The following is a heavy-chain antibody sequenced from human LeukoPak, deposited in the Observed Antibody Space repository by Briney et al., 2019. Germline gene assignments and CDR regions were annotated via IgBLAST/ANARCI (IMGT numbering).Heavy chain of an antibody. V-gene: IGHV1-8*01. CDR2: MNPNSGNT. CDR3: ARGSAGRDCSGGSCYSADFDI. Sequence: ASVKVSCKASGYTFTSYDIIWVRQATGQGLEWMGWMNPNSGNTGYAQKFQGRVTMTRNTSISTAYMELSSLRSEDTAVYYCARGSAGRDCSGGSCYSADFDIWGQGTMVTVSS. CDR1: GYTFTSYD. J-gene: IGHJ3*02. D-gene: IGHD2-15*01.